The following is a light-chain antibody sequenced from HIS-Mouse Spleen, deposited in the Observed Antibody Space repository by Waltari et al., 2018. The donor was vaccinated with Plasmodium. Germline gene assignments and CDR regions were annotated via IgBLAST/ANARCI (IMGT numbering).Light chain of an antibody. V-gene: IGLV1-47*01. CDR2: RKN. J-gene: IGLJ3*02. Sequence: QSVLTQPPSASGTPGQRVPISCSGSRSNIGSNYVYWYQQLPGTAPQLLIYRKNQRPSWVPDRFSGSKSGTSASLAISGLRSEDEADYYCAAWDDSLSGPVFGGGTKLTVL. CDR1: RSNIGSNY. CDR3: AAWDDSLSGPV.